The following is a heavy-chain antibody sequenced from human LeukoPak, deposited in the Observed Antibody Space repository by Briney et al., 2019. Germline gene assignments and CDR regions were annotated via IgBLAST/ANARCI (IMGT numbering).Heavy chain of an antibody. CDR2: IYYRVTS. V-gene: IGHV4-59*08. J-gene: IGHJ4*02. D-gene: IGHD3-10*01. Sequence: SETLSLTCTVSGDSISTYYWSWIRQPPGKGLEWIGYIYYRVTSDYNPSLKSRATISVDTSKNQFSLKLSSVTAADTALYYCAKHYMGSSYNHGLDCWGQGTLVTVSS. CDR1: GDSISTYY. CDR3: AKHYMGSSYNHGLDC.